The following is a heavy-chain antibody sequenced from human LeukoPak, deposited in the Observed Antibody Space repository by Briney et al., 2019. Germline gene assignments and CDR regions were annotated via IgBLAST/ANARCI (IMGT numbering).Heavy chain of an antibody. J-gene: IGHJ4*02. V-gene: IGHV3-74*01. D-gene: IGHD3-16*01. CDR2: INSDGSTT. CDR1: GFTLSSYW. CDR3: ARDTAGIGVDY. Sequence: GGFLRLSCEASGFTLSSYWMHWVRQAPGKGLVWVSRINSDGSTTNYADSVKGRFTISRDNAKNTLYLQMNGLRAEDTAVYHCARDTAGIGVDYWGQGTLVTVSS.